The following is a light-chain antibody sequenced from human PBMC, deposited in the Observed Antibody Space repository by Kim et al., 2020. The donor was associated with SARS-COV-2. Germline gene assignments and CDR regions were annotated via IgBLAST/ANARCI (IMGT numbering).Light chain of an antibody. CDR3: LLSYSDSRV. J-gene: IGLJ2*01. V-gene: IGLV7-46*01. Sequence: PVGTGRPPCDCSTDAVTSGHFPYWFQQKPGQAPRTLIYDTGNRHSWTPARFSGSLLGGKAALTLSAAQPEDEADYYCLLSYSDSRVFGGGTQLTVL. CDR1: TDAVTSGHF. CDR2: DTG.